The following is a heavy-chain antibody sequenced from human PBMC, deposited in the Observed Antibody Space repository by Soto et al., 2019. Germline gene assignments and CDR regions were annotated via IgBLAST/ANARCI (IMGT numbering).Heavy chain of an antibody. J-gene: IGHJ5*01. Sequence: ASVKVSCKASGYTFTSYCLSWVRQAPGQGLEWMGWISAYNGNTKYAQKVQDRVTISRDNAKNSLYLQMDSLKTEDTAVYFCARDHNFFDSGRGFDSWGQGTLVTVSS. CDR2: ISAYNGNT. V-gene: IGHV1-18*01. CDR1: GYTFTSYC. D-gene: IGHD3-10*01. CDR3: ARDHNFFDSGRGFDS.